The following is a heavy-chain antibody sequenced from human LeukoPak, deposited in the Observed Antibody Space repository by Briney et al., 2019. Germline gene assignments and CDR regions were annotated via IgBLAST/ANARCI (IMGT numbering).Heavy chain of an antibody. CDR3: ARGGRWLPSAFDY. D-gene: IGHD5-24*01. V-gene: IGHV3-66*01. CDR2: IYSGGST. J-gene: IGHJ4*02. CDR1: GFTVSSNY. Sequence: GGSLRLSCAASGFTVSSNYMSWVRQAPGKGLEWVSVIYSGGSTYYADSVKGRFTISRDNSKNTLYLQMNSLRAEDTAVYYCARGGRWLPSAFDYWGQGTLVTVSS.